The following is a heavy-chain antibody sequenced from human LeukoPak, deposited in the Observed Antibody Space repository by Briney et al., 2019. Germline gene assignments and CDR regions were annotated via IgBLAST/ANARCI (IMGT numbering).Heavy chain of an antibody. Sequence: SETLSLTCTVSGGSISSYYWSWIRQPAGKGLEWIGRIYTSGSTNYNPSLKSRVTMSVDTSKNQFSLKLNSVAAADTAVYYCARTRGGYGDYTFDSWDQGTLVTVSS. CDR2: IYTSGST. CDR1: GGSISSYY. CDR3: ARTRGGYGDYTFDS. J-gene: IGHJ4*02. D-gene: IGHD4-17*01. V-gene: IGHV4-4*07.